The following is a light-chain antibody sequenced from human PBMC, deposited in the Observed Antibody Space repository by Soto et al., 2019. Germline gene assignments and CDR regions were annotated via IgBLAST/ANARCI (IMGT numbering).Light chain of an antibody. CDR3: AVWDDSVSGVE. Sequence: QPVLTQPPSASGTPGQKVTISCSGSRSNIGVNSVNWYLQLPGTAPKLLIYSNDQRPSEAPDRFSGSKSGTSASLAISGLQPEDEAEYYCAVWDDSVSGVEFGGGTKLTVL. CDR2: SND. J-gene: IGLJ2*01. V-gene: IGLV1-44*01. CDR1: RSNIGVNS.